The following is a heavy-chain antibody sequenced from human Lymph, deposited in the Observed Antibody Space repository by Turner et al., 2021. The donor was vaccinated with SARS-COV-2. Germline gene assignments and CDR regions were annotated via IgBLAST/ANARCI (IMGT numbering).Heavy chain of an antibody. D-gene: IGHD6-25*01. CDR1: GYSFTSYD. Sequence: QVQLVQSGAGVKNPGASVKVSCKASGYSFTSYDINWVRQATGQGLEWMGWMNTNSGNTGYAKKFQGRVTMTRNTSISTAYMELSSMRSEDTAVYYCARAAQLSVWFDPWGQGTLVTVSS. J-gene: IGHJ5*02. V-gene: IGHV1-8*01. CDR3: ARAAQLSVWFDP. CDR2: MNTNSGNT.